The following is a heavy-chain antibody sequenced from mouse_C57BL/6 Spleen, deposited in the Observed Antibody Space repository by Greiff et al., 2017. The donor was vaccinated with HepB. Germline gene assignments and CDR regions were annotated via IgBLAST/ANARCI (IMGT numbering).Heavy chain of an antibody. CDR3: AVYGSSGYYFDY. Sequence: QVQLQQPGAELVKPGASVEMSCKASGYTFTSYRITWVKQRPGQGLEWIGDIYPGSGSTNYNEKFKSKATLTVDTSSSTAYMQLSSLTSEDSAVYYCAVYGSSGYYFDYWGQGTTLTVSS. CDR1: GYTFTSYR. V-gene: IGHV1-55*01. J-gene: IGHJ2*01. CDR2: IYPGSGST. D-gene: IGHD1-1*01.